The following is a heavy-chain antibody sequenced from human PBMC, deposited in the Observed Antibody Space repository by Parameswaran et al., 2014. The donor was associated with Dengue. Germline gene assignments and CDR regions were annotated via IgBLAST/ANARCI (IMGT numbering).Heavy chain of an antibody. CDR3: ARDRTSLDYDFWSGSSWGGMDV. J-gene: IGHJ6*02. Sequence: RWIRQPPGKGLEWIGYIYYSGSTNYNPSLRSRVTISVDTSKNQFSLKLSSVTAADTAVYYCARDRTSLDYDFWSGSSWGGMDVWGQGTTVTVSS. D-gene: IGHD3-3*01. V-gene: IGHV4-59*01. CDR2: IYYSGST.